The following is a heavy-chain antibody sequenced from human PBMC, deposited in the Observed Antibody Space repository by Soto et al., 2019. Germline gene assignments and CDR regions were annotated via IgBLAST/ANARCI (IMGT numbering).Heavy chain of an antibody. V-gene: IGHV4-38-2*01. CDR2: VYHSGST. CDR3: ASSPVSPNYYFDY. Sequence: KSSETLSLTCAVSGYSISSGYYWGWIRQPPGKGLEWIGSVYHSGSTYYNPSLKSRVSISVDTSNNHFSLKLSSVTAADTAVYYCASSPVSPNYYFDYWGQGTLVTVSS. D-gene: IGHD1-20*01. J-gene: IGHJ4*02. CDR1: GYSISSGYY.